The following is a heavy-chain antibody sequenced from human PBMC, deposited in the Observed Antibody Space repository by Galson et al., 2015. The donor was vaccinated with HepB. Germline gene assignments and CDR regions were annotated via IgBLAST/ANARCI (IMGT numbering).Heavy chain of an antibody. Sequence: PALVKPTQTLTLTCPLSGFSLTTSATRVAWIRQPPGKALEWLARIDWDDGTFYTRYLKTRLTISKDTSKNEVVLTMTNMDPADTATYYCANLSYDRSGRGVFNAWGQGTMVTAS. CDR1: GFSLTTSATR. J-gene: IGHJ3*01. D-gene: IGHD3-22*01. CDR3: ANLSYDRSGRGVFNA. CDR2: IDWDDGT. V-gene: IGHV2-70*04.